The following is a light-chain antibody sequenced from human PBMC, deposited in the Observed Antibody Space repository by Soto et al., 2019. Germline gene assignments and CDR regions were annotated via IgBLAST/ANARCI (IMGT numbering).Light chain of an antibody. J-gene: IGKJ1*01. CDR1: QSISSY. CDR2: AAS. CDR3: QQSYSIPWT. V-gene: IGKV1-39*01. Sequence: DIQMTQSPFTLSASVGDRVTITCRASQSISSYLNWYQHKPGKAPKVLIYAASSLQSGIPSRFSGSGSGTDFTLTISSLQPEDFATYYCQQSYSIPWTFGQGTKVDIK.